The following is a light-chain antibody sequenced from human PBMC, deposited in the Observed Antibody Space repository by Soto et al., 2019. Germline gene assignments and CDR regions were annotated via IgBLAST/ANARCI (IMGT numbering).Light chain of an antibody. V-gene: IGKV1-39*01. Sequence: DIQMTQSPSSLSASVGDRVTITCRARQSISSYLNWYQQKPGKAPKLLIYAASSLQSGVPSRFSGSGSGTDFTLPISSLQPEDFATYYCQQSYSTPPWTFGQGTKVEIK. CDR3: QQSYSTPPWT. J-gene: IGKJ1*01. CDR1: QSISSY. CDR2: AAS.